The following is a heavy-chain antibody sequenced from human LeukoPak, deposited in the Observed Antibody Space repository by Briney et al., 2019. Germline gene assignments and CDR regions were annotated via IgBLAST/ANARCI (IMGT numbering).Heavy chain of an antibody. D-gene: IGHD1-26*01. CDR1: GYTFTNYG. J-gene: IGHJ6*03. CDR3: ARDWANSGSYYPYYYYMDV. CDR2: ISAYNGNT. Sequence: GASVKVSCKASGYTFTNYGISWVRQAPGQGLEWMGWISAYNGNTNYAQKLQGRVTMTTDTSTSTVYMELSSLRSEDTAVYYCARDWANSGSYYPYYYYMDVWGKGTTVTISS. V-gene: IGHV1-18*01.